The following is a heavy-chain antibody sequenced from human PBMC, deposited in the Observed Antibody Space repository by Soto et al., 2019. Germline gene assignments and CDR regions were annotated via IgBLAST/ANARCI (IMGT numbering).Heavy chain of an antibody. CDR2: ISSSSTI. J-gene: IGHJ4*02. D-gene: IGHD3-16*01. CDR3: ARRFLITNCHHPFDY. Sequence: EVQLVESGGGLVQPGGSLRISCATSGFTFSDYELSWVRQAPGKGLEWISYISSSSTIYYADSVKGRFTVSRDNAQNSLYLQMDSLRVEDTAVYYCARRFLITNCHHPFDYWGQGTLVTVSS. V-gene: IGHV3-48*03. CDR1: GFTFSDYE.